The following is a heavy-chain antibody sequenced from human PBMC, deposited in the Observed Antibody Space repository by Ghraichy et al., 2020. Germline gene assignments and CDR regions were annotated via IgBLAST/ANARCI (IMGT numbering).Heavy chain of an antibody. CDR2: INAGNGNT. J-gene: IGHJ4*02. Sequence: ASVKVSCKASGYTFTSYAMHWVRQAPGQRLEWMGWINAGNGNTKYSQKFQGRVTITRDTSASTAYMELSSLRSEDTAVYYCARGSLVRGSPPGDYWGQGTLVTVSS. D-gene: IGHD3-16*01. V-gene: IGHV1-3*01. CDR3: ARGSLVRGSPPGDY. CDR1: GYTFTSYA.